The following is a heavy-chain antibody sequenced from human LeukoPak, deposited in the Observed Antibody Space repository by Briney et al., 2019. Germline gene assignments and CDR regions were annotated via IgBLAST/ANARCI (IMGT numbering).Heavy chain of an antibody. V-gene: IGHV4-59*01. J-gene: IGHJ5*02. CDR3: ARLYDSSGYTNWLDP. D-gene: IGHD3-22*01. CDR1: GGSINSYY. Sequence: PSETLSLTCTVSGGSINSYYWSWIRQPPGKGLEWIGYIYYSGSSKYNPSLKSRVTISVDTSKNQFSLKLSSVTAADTAVYYCARLYDSSGYTNWLDPWGQGTLVTVSS. CDR2: IYYSGSS.